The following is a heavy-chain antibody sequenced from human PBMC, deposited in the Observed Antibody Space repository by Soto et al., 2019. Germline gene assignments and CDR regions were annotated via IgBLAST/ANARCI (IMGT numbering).Heavy chain of an antibody. J-gene: IGHJ6*01. V-gene: IGHV3-30*18. CDR2: ISYDGSNK. CDR3: AKDLSDLTYYYGSGSYSYYGMDV. CDR1: GFTFSSYG. D-gene: IGHD3-10*01. Sequence: QVQLVESGGGVVQPGRSLRLSCAASGFTFSSYGMHWVRQAPGKGLEWVAVISYDGSNKYYADSVKGRFTISRDNSKNTLYLQMNSLRAEDTAVYYCAKDLSDLTYYYGSGSYSYYGMDVW.